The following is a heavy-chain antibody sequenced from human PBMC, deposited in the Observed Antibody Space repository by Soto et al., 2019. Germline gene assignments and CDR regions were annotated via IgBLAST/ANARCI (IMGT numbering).Heavy chain of an antibody. CDR2: VNPNSGTA. D-gene: IGHD1-1*01. CDR3: AVIASPGKTFCDY. Sequence: QVQLVKSGAEARKPGASVTVSCKASGYAFTNYNIHWVRLAPGQGLQWMGEVNPNSGTAGYAEAFQGRVTRTRDTSTRTVYMVLTSLTPEDTAIYYCAVIASPGKTFCDYWGQVTLVTVSS. V-gene: IGHV1-46*01. J-gene: IGHJ4*02. CDR1: GYAFTNYN.